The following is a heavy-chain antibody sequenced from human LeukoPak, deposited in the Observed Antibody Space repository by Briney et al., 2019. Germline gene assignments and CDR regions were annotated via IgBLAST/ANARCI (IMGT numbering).Heavy chain of an antibody. D-gene: IGHD3-16*02. Sequence: GGSLRLSCAASRFTFNSYAMSWVRQAPGKGLEWVSAISGSGGSTYYADSVKGRFTISRDNSKNTLYLQMNSLRAEDTAVYYCAKPGGITFGGVIVTFDYWGQGTLVTVSS. CDR3: AKPGGITFGGVIVTFDY. J-gene: IGHJ4*02. CDR1: RFTFNSYA. V-gene: IGHV3-23*01. CDR2: ISGSGGST.